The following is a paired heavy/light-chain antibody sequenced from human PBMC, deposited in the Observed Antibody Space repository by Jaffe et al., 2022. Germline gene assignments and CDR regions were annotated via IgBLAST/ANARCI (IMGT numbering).Light chain of an antibody. CDR2: YAS. V-gene: IGKV6-21*02. CDR1: EGIGNY. CDR3: QQGNKHPPPIT. J-gene: IGKJ5*01. Sequence: VMTQSPAFLSVTPGEKVTITCQASEGIGNYLYWYQQKPDQAPKLLIKYASQSISGVPSRFSGSGSGTDFTFTISSLEAEDAATYYCQQGNKHPPPITFGQGTRLEIK.
Heavy chain of an antibody. V-gene: IGHV4-38-2*01. CDR2: IYHSGST. Sequence: QVQLQESGPGLVKPSETLSLTCAVSGYSISSGYYWGWIRQPPGKGLEWIGSIYHSGSTYYNPSLKSRVTISVDTSKNQFSLKLSSVTAADTAVYYCARHTPLRYFDWLLPQGGYYFDYWGQGTLVTVSS. D-gene: IGHD3-9*01. CDR3: ARHTPLRYFDWLLPQGGYYFDY. CDR1: GYSISSGYY. J-gene: IGHJ4*02.